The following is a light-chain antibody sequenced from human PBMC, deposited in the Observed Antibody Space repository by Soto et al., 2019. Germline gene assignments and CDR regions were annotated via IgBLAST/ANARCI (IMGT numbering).Light chain of an antibody. Sequence: EIVLTQSPGTLSLYPGERATLSCRASQSVSSSYLGWYQQKPGQAPRLLMYDASSRATGIPNRFSGSGSGTDFTLTISRLEPEDFAVFYCQQYGDSPTFGQGSKVDIK. J-gene: IGKJ1*01. V-gene: IGKV3-20*01. CDR3: QQYGDSPT. CDR1: QSVSSSY. CDR2: DAS.